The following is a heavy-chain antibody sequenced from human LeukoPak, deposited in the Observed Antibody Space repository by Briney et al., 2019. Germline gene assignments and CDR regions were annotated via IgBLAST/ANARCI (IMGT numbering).Heavy chain of an antibody. CDR1: GYTFTDYA. D-gene: IGHD1-26*01. CDR2: ISAYNGYT. Sequence: ASVKVSCKASGYTFTDYAIGWVRQAPGHGLEWMGWISAYNGYTNDAQSLQGRVTMTTDTSTSTAYMELRSLRSDDTAMYFCARVGGTYEGLVDYWGQGTLVTVSS. J-gene: IGHJ4*02. CDR3: ARVGGTYEGLVDY. V-gene: IGHV1-18*01.